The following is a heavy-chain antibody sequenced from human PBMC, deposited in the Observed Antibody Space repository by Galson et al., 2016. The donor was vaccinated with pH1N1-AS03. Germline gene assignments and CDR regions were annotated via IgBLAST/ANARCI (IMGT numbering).Heavy chain of an antibody. D-gene: IGHD3-16*01. V-gene: IGHV3-74*01. J-gene: IGHJ3*02. Sequence: LRLSCAASGFIFNNHWMHWVRQPPGEGLVWVTRIDNDGRNTDYAESVKGRFIISRDNAKNKLYLEMNSLRVEDTAVYYCARDGMWGDACDIWGQGTMVTVS. CDR3: ARDGMWGDACDI. CDR2: IDNDGRNT. CDR1: GFIFNNHW.